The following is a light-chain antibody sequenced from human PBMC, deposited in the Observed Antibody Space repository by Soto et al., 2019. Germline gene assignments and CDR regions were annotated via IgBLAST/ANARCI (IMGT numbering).Light chain of an antibody. J-gene: IGLJ2*01. V-gene: IGLV1-40*01. CDR3: QSYDSSLSGVV. Sequence: QSVLTQPPSVSGAPGQRVTLSCTGSISNIGAGYGVHWYQQLPGRAPKLLVYDNTKRHSGVPDRFSGSKSGTSASLAITGLQADDEADYYCQSYDSSLSGVVFGGETKLTVL. CDR2: DNT. CDR1: ISNIGAGYG.